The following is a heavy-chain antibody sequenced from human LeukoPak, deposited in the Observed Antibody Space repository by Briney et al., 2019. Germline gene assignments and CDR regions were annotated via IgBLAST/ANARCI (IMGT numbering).Heavy chain of an antibody. J-gene: IGHJ2*01. V-gene: IGHV1-69*01. Sequence: ASVKVSCKASGGTFSSYAISWVRQAPGQGLEWMGGIIPIFGTANYAQKFQGRVTITADESTSTAYMELSSLGSEDTAVYYCATVRRFASVWYFDLWGRGTLVTVSS. D-gene: IGHD3-3*01. CDR1: GGTFSSYA. CDR3: ATVRRFASVWYFDL. CDR2: IIPIFGTA.